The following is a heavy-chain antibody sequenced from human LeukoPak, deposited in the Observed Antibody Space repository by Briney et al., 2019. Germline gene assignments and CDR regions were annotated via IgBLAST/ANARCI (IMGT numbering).Heavy chain of an antibody. CDR3: VKDGSDYYYDSRGYYYYYYGMDV. D-gene: IGHD3-22*01. J-gene: IGHJ6*02. CDR2: ISGSDDST. Sequence: GGSLRLSCAASGFTFSSYAMSWVRQAPGKGLEWVLGISGSDDSTYNADSVNGRFTISRDNSKNTLYLQMNNLRVEDTAVYYCVKDGSDYYYDSRGYYYYYYGMDVWGQGTTVTVSS. CDR1: GFTFSSYA. V-gene: IGHV3-23*01.